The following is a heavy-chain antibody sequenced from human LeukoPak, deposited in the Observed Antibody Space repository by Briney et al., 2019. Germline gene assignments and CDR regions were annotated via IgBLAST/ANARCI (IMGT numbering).Heavy chain of an antibody. CDR1: GYTFTSFG. D-gene: IGHD1/OR15-1a*01. V-gene: IGHV1-18*01. CDR3: ARDHWNSDREFAF. Sequence: AASVKDSCKASGYTFTSFGISWVRQSPGEGLEWVGWFSASNGHTNYAQKFKGRVTMTTDTSTTTAFMDLRSLTSDDTAVYYCARDHWNSDREFAFWGQGTLVTVSS. CDR2: FSASNGHT. J-gene: IGHJ4*02.